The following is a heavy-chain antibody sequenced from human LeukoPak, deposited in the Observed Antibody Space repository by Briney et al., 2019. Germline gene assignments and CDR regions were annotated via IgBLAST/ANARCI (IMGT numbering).Heavy chain of an antibody. Sequence: SETLSLTCAVYGGSFSGYYWSWIRQPAGKGLEWIGRIYTSGSTNYNPSLKSRVTISVDTSRNQFSLKLSSVTAADTAVYYCARAGGYDLSWFDPWGQGTLVTVSS. J-gene: IGHJ5*02. V-gene: IGHV4-59*10. CDR1: GGSFSGYY. CDR2: IYTSGST. CDR3: ARAGGYDLSWFDP. D-gene: IGHD5-12*01.